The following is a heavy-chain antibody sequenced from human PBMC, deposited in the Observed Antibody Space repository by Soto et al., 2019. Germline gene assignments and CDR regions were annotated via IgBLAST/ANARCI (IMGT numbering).Heavy chain of an antibody. Sequence: PSQTLSLTCAISGDSVSSNSAIWNWFRQSPSRGLEWLGRTYYTSKWYNAYAVSVKSRISINPDTSKNQVSLQLNSVTPEDTAVYYCARVDSSGWSFYYGTDVWGQGTTVNVAS. CDR1: GDSVSSNSAI. J-gene: IGHJ6*02. CDR2: TYYTSKWYN. D-gene: IGHD6-19*01. CDR3: ARVDSSGWSFYYGTDV. V-gene: IGHV6-1*01.